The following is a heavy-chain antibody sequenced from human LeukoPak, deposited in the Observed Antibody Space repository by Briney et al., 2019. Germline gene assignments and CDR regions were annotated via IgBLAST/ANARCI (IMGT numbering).Heavy chain of an antibody. CDR2: IWYDGSNK. CDR3: ASDPGDPYYFDY. Sequence: GGSLRLSCVASGFTFRNYGMHWVRQAPGKGLEWVAVIWYDGSNKYYADSVKGRFTISRDNSMNTLYLQMNSLRAEDTALYYCASDPGDPYYFDYWGQGTLVTVSS. D-gene: IGHD7-27*01. CDR1: GFTFRNYG. V-gene: IGHV3-33*01. J-gene: IGHJ4*02.